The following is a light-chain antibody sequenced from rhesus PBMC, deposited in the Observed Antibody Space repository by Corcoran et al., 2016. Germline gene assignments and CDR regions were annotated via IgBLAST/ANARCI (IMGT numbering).Light chain of an antibody. CDR2: KAA. CDR1: QGISSW. Sequence: DIQMTQSPSSLSASVGDKVTITCHASQGISSWLAWYQQKPGKAPKLLIYKAASLQSGVPSRFSGSGSGTDDTRTISSLQSEDCATYYCLQYSSSPPWTFGQGTKVEI. CDR3: LQYSSSPPWT. J-gene: IGKJ1*01. V-gene: IGKV1-22*01.